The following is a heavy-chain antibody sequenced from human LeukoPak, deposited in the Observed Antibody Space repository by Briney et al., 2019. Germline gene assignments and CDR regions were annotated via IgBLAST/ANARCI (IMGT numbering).Heavy chain of an antibody. CDR1: GFTFSSYA. D-gene: IGHD3-3*01. V-gene: IGHV3-30-3*01. Sequence: GGSLRLSCAASGFTFSSYAMHWVRQAPGKGLEWVAVISHDGSNKYYADSVKGRFTISRDNSKNTLYLQMNSLRAEDTAVYYCARDSVFSYYFDYWGQGTLVTVSS. CDR2: ISHDGSNK. CDR3: ARDSVFSYYFDY. J-gene: IGHJ4*02.